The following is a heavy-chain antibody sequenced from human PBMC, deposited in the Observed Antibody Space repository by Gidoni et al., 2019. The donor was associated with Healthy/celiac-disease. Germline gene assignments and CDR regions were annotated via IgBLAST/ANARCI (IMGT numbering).Heavy chain of an antibody. Sequence: QVQLQQWGAGLLKPSETLSLTCAVYGGSFSGYYWSWIRQPPGKGLEWIGEINHSGSTNYNPSLKSRVTISVDTSKNQFSLKLSSVTAADTAVYYCARKNDYGSGSYRGGFDYWGQGTLVTVSS. CDR1: GGSFSGYY. J-gene: IGHJ4*02. D-gene: IGHD3-10*01. V-gene: IGHV4-34*01. CDR3: ARKNDYGSGSYRGGFDY. CDR2: INHSGST.